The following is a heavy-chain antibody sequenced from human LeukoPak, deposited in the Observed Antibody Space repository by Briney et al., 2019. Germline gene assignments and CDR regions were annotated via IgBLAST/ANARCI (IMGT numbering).Heavy chain of an antibody. V-gene: IGHV1-24*01. CDR2: FDPEDGET. Sequence: GASVKVSCKVSGYILTELSMHWVRQAPGKGLEWMGGFDPEDGETIYAQKFQGRVTMTEDTSTDTAYMELSSLRSEDTAVYYCATVPSFSYDQSSKYGGYNWYFDLWGRGTLVTVSS. CDR3: ATVPSFSYDQSSKYGGYNWYFDL. J-gene: IGHJ2*01. D-gene: IGHD1-1*01. CDR1: GYILTELS.